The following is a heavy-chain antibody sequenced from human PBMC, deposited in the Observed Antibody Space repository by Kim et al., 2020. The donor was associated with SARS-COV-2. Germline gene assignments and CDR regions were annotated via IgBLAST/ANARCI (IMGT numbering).Heavy chain of an antibody. CDR3: ARDGVVVAATARAFDI. D-gene: IGHD2-15*01. Sequence: SLKSRVTISVDTSKNQFSRKLSSVTAADTAVYYCARDGVVVAATARAFDIWGQGTMVTVSS. V-gene: IGHV4-31*02. J-gene: IGHJ3*02.